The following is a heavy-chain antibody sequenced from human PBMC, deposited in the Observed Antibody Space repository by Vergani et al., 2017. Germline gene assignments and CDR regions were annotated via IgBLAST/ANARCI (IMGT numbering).Heavy chain of an antibody. Sequence: QVQLQESGPGLVKPSQTLSLTCTVSGGSISSGDYYWSWIRQPPGKGLEWIGYIYYSGSTYYNPSLKSRVTISVDTTKNQFSLKRSSVTAAETAVYYCARGWRSGYANWDYFDYWGQGTLVTVSS. CDR1: GGSISSGDYY. CDR3: ARGWRSGYANWDYFDY. V-gene: IGHV4-30-4*08. CDR2: IYYSGST. J-gene: IGHJ4*02. D-gene: IGHD5-12*01.